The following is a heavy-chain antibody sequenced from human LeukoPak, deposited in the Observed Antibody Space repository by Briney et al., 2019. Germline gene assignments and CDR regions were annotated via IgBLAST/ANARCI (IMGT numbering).Heavy chain of an antibody. CDR3: ATRRPTYYYDSSGSENPFDI. CDR2: ILVVSGKT. CDR1: GFTFTSSA. Sequence: SVTVSCKASGFTFTSSAMQWVRQARGQRLEWIGWILVVSGKTNYAQKFQERVTLTRDMSTSTAYMELSSLRSEDTAVYYCATRRPTYYYDSSGSENPFDIWGQGTMVTVSS. V-gene: IGHV1-58*02. J-gene: IGHJ3*02. D-gene: IGHD3-22*01.